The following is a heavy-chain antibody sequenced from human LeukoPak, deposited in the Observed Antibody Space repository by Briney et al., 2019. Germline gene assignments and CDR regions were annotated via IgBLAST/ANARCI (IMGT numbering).Heavy chain of an antibody. Sequence: PGGSLRLSCAASGFTFSSYWMSWVRQAPGKGLEWVANIKQDGSEKYYVDSVKGRFTISRDNAKNSLYLQMNSLRAEDTAVYYCARVLRTMVRGVIISPPWFDPWGQGTLVTVSS. CDR2: IKQDGSEK. J-gene: IGHJ5*02. V-gene: IGHV3-7*01. D-gene: IGHD3-10*01. CDR1: GFTFSSYW. CDR3: ARVLRTMVRGVIISPPWFDP.